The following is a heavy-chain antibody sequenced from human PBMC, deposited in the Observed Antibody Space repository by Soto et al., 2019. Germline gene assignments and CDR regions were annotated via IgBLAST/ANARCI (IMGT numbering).Heavy chain of an antibody. Sequence: EVQLLESGGGLVQPGGSLRLSCAASGFTFSSYGMTWVRQAPGKGLEWVSFSSATGAGTYYADSVKGRFTISRDNSKNTLYLQMTRLRADDTAGYYCAKDRRAGGNYGFYSDFWGQGALVIVSS. D-gene: IGHD1-7*01. CDR1: GFTFSSYG. J-gene: IGHJ4*02. CDR2: SSATGAGT. CDR3: AKDRRAGGNYGFYSDF. V-gene: IGHV3-23*01.